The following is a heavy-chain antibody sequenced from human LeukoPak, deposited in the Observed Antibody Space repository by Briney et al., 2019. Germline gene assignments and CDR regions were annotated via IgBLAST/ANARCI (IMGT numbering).Heavy chain of an antibody. V-gene: IGHV3-30*18. CDR3: AKRGYYYDSSGYYSRTYFDY. J-gene: IGHJ4*02. CDR2: ISYDGSNK. D-gene: IGHD3-22*01. CDR1: GFTFSSYG. Sequence: GRSLRLSCGVSGFTFSSYGMHWVRQAPGKGLEWVAVISYDGSNKHYADSVKGRFTISRDNSKNTLYLQVNSLRAEDTAVYYCAKRGYYYDSSGYYSRTYFDYWGQGTLVIVSS.